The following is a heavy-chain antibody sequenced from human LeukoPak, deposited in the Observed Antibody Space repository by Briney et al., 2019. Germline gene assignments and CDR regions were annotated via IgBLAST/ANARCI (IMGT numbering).Heavy chain of an antibody. CDR1: GYTFTSYG. CDR3: ARQPPKRYFDWLLPDY. D-gene: IGHD3-9*01. V-gene: IGHV1-18*01. Sequence: ASVKVSCKASGYTFTSYGISWVRQAPGQGLEWMGWISAYNGNTNYAQKLQGRVTMTTDTSTSTAYMELRSLRSDDTAVYYCARQPPKRYFDWLLPDYLGQGTLVTVSS. J-gene: IGHJ4*02. CDR2: ISAYNGNT.